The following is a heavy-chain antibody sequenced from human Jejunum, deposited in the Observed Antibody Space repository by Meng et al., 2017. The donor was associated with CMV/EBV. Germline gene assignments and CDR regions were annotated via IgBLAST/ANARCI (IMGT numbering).Heavy chain of an antibody. J-gene: IGHJ5*02. D-gene: IGHD3-3*02. V-gene: IGHV3-11*04. Sequence: CAASGFSFSDYYMSWIRQAPGKGLEWVSYISSSGTTKYYADSVKGRFTISRDNAKSSLYLQMNSLRAEDAAVYYCARLDLAAFASWGQGAQVTVSS. CDR1: GFSFSDYY. CDR3: ARLDLAAFAS. CDR2: ISSSGTTK.